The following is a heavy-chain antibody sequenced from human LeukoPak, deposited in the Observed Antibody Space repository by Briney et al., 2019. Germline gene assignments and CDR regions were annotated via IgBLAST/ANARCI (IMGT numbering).Heavy chain of an antibody. J-gene: IGHJ4*02. CDR2: ISSSSSYI. CDR3: AREVDSTTDY. D-gene: IGHD1-14*01. V-gene: IGHV3-21*01. Sequence: RAGESLRLSCAASGFTFRSYAMNWVRQAPGKGLEWVSSISSSSSYIYYADSVKGRFTISRDNAKNSLYLQMNSLRAEDTAVYYCAREVDSTTDYWGQGTLVTVPS. CDR1: GFTFRSYA.